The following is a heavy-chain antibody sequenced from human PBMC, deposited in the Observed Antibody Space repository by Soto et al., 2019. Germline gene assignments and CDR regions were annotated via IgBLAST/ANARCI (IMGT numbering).Heavy chain of an antibody. CDR1: GFTFSSYA. Sequence: EVQLLESGGGLVQPGGSLRLSCAAPGFTFSSYAMSWVRQAPGKGLEWVSAISGSGGSTYYADSVKGRFTISRDNSKNTLYLQMNSLRAEDTAVYYCAKVGYSSSSFGMDVWGQGTTVTVSS. D-gene: IGHD6-13*01. CDR3: AKVGYSSSSFGMDV. J-gene: IGHJ6*02. V-gene: IGHV3-23*01. CDR2: ISGSGGST.